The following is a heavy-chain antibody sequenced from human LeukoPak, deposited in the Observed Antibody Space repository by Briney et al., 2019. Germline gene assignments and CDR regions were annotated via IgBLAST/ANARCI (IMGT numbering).Heavy chain of an antibody. Sequence: SETLSLTCTVSGGSISSYYWSWIRQPPGKGLEWIGHIYYSGSTNYNPSLKSRVTISVDTSKNQFSLKLSSVTAADTAVYYCARISAYSGTYYWGQGTLVTVSS. CDR1: GGSISSYY. D-gene: IGHD1-26*01. V-gene: IGHV4-59*08. CDR3: ARISAYSGTYY. J-gene: IGHJ4*02. CDR2: IYYSGST.